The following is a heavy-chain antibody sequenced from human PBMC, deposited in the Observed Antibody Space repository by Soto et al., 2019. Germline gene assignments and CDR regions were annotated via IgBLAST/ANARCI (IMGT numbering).Heavy chain of an antibody. CDR3: AKEPNPAYCSGGICSSS. Sequence: EVQLLESGGGLVQPGGSLRLSCVASGFTFSTNAMSWVRQAPGKGLEWVSTTGGGGNTYYADSVKGRFTISRDNSKNTLYLLMNSLRAEDTALYYCAKEPNPAYCSGGICSSSWGQGTLVTVSS. D-gene: IGHD2-15*01. CDR2: TGGGGNT. V-gene: IGHV3-23*01. CDR1: GFTFSTNA. J-gene: IGHJ5*02.